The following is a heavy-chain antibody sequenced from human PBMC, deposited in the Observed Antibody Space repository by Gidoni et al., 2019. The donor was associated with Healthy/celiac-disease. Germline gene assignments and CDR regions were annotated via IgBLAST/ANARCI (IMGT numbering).Heavy chain of an antibody. CDR3: ARDLFVYYYYGMDV. CDR2: IYSGGST. D-gene: IGHD3-16*01. V-gene: IGHV3-66*02. J-gene: IGHJ6*02. CDR1: GFTGSSTY. Sequence: EVQLVESGGGLVQPGGSLRLSCAASGFTGSSTYRSWVRQDPGKGLGWVAVIYSGGSTYYADSVKGRFTTSRDNSKNTLYLQMNSLRAEDTAVYYCARDLFVYYYYGMDVWGQGTTVTVSS.